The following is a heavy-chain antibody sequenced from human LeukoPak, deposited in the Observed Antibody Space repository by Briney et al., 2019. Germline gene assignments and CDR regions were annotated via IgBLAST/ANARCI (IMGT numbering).Heavy chain of an antibody. D-gene: IGHD3-10*01. CDR3: ARDLGVRGVITPYYYYMDV. CDR1: GGSISSYY. Sequence: PSETLSLTCTVSGGSISSYYWSWIRQPAGKGLEWIGRIYTSGSTNYNPSLKSRVTMSVDTSKNQFPLKLSSVTAADTAVYYCARDLGVRGVITPYYYYMDVWGKGTTVTISS. V-gene: IGHV4-4*07. CDR2: IYTSGST. J-gene: IGHJ6*03.